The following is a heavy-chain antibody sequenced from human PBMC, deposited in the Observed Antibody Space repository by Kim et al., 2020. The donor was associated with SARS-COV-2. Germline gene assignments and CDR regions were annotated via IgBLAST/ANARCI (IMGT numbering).Heavy chain of an antibody. D-gene: IGHD1-26*01. Sequence: DSVKGRFTISRDNSKNTLYLQMNSLRAEDTAVYYCAKLVVEKLRGYFDYWGQGTLVTVSS. J-gene: IGHJ4*02. CDR3: AKLVVEKLRGYFDY. V-gene: IGHV3-23*01.